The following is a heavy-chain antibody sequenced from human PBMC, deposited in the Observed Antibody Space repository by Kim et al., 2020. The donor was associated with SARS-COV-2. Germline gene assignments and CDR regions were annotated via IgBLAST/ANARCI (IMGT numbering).Heavy chain of an antibody. CDR3: GRDSCASGISRGNI. CDR1: GYTFTGCP. CDR2: INPNTGDS. J-gene: IGHJ4*02. Sequence: ASVKVSCKASGYTFTGCPIHWMRQAPGQGLDWMGWINPNTGDSHYAPSFQGRVSLTRDTSTSTAYMELSRLTFDDTALYYCGRDSCASGISRGNIWGQGTHGTVSS. V-gene: IGHV1-2*02. D-gene: IGHD3-10*01.